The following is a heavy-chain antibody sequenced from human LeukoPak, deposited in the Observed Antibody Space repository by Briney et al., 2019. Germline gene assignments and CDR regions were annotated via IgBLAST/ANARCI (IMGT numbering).Heavy chain of an antibody. V-gene: IGHV1-69*13. D-gene: IGHD5-24*01. J-gene: IGHJ4*02. CDR3: ARDGVEMATTALFDY. CDR1: GGTFIIYA. CDR2: IIPIFGTA. Sequence: SVNVSSKASGGTFIIYAISWVRQAPGQGLEWMGGIIPIFGTANYAQKFQGRVTITADESTSTAYMELSSLGSEDTAVYYCARDGVEMATTALFDYWGQGTLVTVSS.